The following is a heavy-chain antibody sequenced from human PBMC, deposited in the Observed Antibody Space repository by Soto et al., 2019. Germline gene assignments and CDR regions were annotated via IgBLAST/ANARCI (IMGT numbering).Heavy chain of an antibody. V-gene: IGHV3-21*01. D-gene: IGHD6-13*01. CDR3: ARDFPRSGSCDI. J-gene: IGHJ3*02. Sequence: GGSLRLSCAASGFTFSSYSMNWVRQAPGKGLEWVSSISSSSSYIYYADSVKGRFTISRDNAKNSLYLQMNSLRAEDTAVYYCARDFPRSGSCDIWGQGTMVTVSS. CDR1: GFTFSSYS. CDR2: ISSSSSYI.